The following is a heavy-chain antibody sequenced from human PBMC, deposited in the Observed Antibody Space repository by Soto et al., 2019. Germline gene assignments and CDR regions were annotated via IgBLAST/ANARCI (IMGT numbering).Heavy chain of an antibody. CDR2: ISGGGHST. D-gene: IGHD6-19*01. CDR3: AKTASGYSNGGFDF. Sequence: EVQLLESGGGLVQPGGSLRLSCAASGFTFSNYAMSWVRQAPGKGLEWVSGISGGGHSTYYADSVKGRFTISRDQSKNTLYLQMNSLRAEDTAVYYCAKTASGYSNGGFDFWGQGTLVTVSS. V-gene: IGHV3-23*01. CDR1: GFTFSNYA. J-gene: IGHJ4*02.